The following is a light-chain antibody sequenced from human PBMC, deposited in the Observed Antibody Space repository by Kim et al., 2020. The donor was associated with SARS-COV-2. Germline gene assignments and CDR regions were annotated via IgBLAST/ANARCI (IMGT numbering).Light chain of an antibody. J-gene: IGKJ4*01. CDR1: QNISPW. CDR3: QQHYSYSLT. CDR2: DAS. Sequence: GDRVTITCRARQNISPWLAWYQQKPGKAPHLLIHDASDLESGVPSRFSGSASGTEFTLTINSLQPDDFATYFCQQHYSYSLTFGGGTKVDIK. V-gene: IGKV1-5*01.